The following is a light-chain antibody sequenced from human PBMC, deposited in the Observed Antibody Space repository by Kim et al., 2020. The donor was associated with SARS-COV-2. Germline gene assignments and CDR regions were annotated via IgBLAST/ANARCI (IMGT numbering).Light chain of an antibody. CDR1: QGLSSA. CDR3: QQFTNLYT. CDR2: DAS. V-gene: IGKV1D-13*01. J-gene: IGKJ2*01. Sequence: LSASVGDRVTLTCRASQGLSSALAWYQQKPGKPPTLLIYDASSLESGVPSRFSGSGSGTDFTLTISSLQPEDFATYYCQQFTNLYTFGQGTKLEI.